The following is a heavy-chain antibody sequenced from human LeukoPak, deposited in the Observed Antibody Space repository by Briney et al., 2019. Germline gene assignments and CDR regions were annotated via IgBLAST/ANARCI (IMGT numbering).Heavy chain of an antibody. J-gene: IGHJ4*02. CDR1: GYMFNIYG. D-gene: IGHD5-12*01. V-gene: IGHV1-18*01. CDR2: ISDFNGNT. Sequence: ASVPVSFKASGYMFNIYGISSVRQAPGKGREGMGWISDFNGNTNYARNFQDRVTMTTDTSTSTAYMELTSLRSDDTAVYYCARSPPSTGYDRFDTWGQGTLVTVSS. CDR3: ARSPPSTGYDRFDT.